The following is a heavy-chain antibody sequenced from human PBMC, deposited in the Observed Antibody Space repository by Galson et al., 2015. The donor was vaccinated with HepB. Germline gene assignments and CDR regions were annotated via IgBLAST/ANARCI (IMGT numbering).Heavy chain of an antibody. CDR2: INSDGSST. V-gene: IGHV3-74*01. Sequence: SLRLSCAASGFTFSSYWMHWVRQAPGKGLVWVSRINSDGSSTSYADSVKGRFTISRDNAKNTLYLQMNSLRAEDTAVYYCARVVSSTSLAYYYYYYMDVWGKGTTVTVSS. J-gene: IGHJ6*03. CDR3: ARVVSSTSLAYYYYYYMDV. CDR1: GFTFSSYW. D-gene: IGHD2-2*01.